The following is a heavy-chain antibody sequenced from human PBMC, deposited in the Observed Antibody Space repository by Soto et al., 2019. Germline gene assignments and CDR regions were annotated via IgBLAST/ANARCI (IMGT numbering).Heavy chain of an antibody. J-gene: IGHJ6*02. D-gene: IGHD2-15*01. V-gene: IGHV1-69*01. Sequence: QVQLVQSGAEVKKPGSSVKVSCKASGGTFSSYAISWVRQAPGQGLEWMGGIIPIFGTANYAQKFQGRVTITADESTSTAYMELSSLRSEDTAVYYCATDRTRVVVVDFSYYYGMDVWGQGTTVTVSS. CDR2: IIPIFGTA. CDR1: GGTFSSYA. CDR3: ATDRTRVVVVDFSYYYGMDV.